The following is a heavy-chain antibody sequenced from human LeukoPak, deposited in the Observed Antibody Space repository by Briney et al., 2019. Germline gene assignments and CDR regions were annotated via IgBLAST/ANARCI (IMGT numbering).Heavy chain of an antibody. CDR2: AYYSGIT. V-gene: IGHV4-59*01. Sequence: SETLSLTCSVSGGSINSYYWSWIRQPPGKGLEWIGHAYYSGITNYIPSLKSRATISVDTSKKQLSLKLSSVTAADTAVYYCARASTYYYDSSGYGWTYYFDYWGQGTLVTVSS. J-gene: IGHJ4*02. CDR1: GGSINSYY. D-gene: IGHD3-22*01. CDR3: ARASTYYYDSSGYGWTYYFDY.